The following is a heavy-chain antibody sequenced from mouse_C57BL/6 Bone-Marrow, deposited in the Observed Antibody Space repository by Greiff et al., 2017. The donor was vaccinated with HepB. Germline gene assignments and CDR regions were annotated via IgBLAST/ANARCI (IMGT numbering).Heavy chain of an antibody. CDR1: GFSFTSYG. D-gene: IGHD1-1*01. V-gene: IGHV2-5*01. Sequence: VQLQESGPGLVQPSQCLSITCTVSGFSFTSYGVHWVRQSPGKGLEWLGVIWSGGSTDYNAAFMSRLSITKDNSKSQVFFKMNSLPADDTAIYYCAKNDYYDLWYFDVWGTGTTVTVSS. CDR3: AKNDYYDLWYFDV. J-gene: IGHJ1*03. CDR2: IWSGGST.